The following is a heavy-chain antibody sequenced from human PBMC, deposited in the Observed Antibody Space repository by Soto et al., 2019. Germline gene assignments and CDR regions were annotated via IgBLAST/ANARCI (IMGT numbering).Heavy chain of an antibody. CDR1: GFTFSSYW. CDR3: AREEIYDSSGYYLDYYYYGMDV. CDR2: INSDGSST. V-gene: IGHV3-74*01. D-gene: IGHD3-22*01. Sequence: EVQLVESGGGLVQPGGSLRLSCAASGFTFSSYWMHWVRQAPGKGLVWVSRINSDGSSTSYADSVKGRFTISRDNAKNTLYLQMNSRRAEDTAVYYCAREEIYDSSGYYLDYYYYGMDVWGQGTTVTVSS. J-gene: IGHJ6*02.